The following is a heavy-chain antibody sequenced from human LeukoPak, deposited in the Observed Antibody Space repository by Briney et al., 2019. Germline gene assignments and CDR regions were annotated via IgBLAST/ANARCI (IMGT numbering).Heavy chain of an antibody. CDR3: ARVRRVPRTNWFDP. J-gene: IGHJ5*02. Sequence: GSLRLSCAASGFTVSSNYMSWVRQAPGKGLEWVSVIYSGGSTYYADSVKGRFTISRDNSKNTLYLQMNSLRAEDTAVYYCARVRRVPRTNWFDPWGQGTLVTVSS. CDR1: GFTVSSNY. D-gene: IGHD3-10*01. CDR2: IYSGGST. V-gene: IGHV3-53*01.